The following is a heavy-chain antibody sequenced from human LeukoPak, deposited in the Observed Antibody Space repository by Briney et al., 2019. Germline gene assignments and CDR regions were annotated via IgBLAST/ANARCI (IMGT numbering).Heavy chain of an antibody. D-gene: IGHD3-3*01. J-gene: IGHJ6*03. V-gene: IGHV3-7*01. Sequence: GGSLRLSCTTSGFTFRSYWMSWLRQAPGKGLEWVANIKQDGSQKYYVGSVKGRFTISRDNAKNSLYLQMNSLRAEDTAVYYCARAQSYDFWSATSYYYYYMDVWGKGTTVTVSS. CDR2: IKQDGSQK. CDR1: GFTFRSYW. CDR3: ARAQSYDFWSATSYYYYYMDV.